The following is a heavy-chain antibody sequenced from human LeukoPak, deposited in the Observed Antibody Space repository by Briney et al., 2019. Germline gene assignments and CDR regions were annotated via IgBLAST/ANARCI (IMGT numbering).Heavy chain of an antibody. CDR3: ARVFWESGYDYYYYYMDV. CDR1: GYTFTTYN. D-gene: IGHD5-12*01. J-gene: IGHJ6*03. V-gene: IGHV1-18*01. CDR2: ISGYNGNT. Sequence: ASVKVSCKSSGYTFTTYNINWVRQAPGQGLEWMGWISGYNGNTNYAQKLQGRVTMTTDTSTSTAYMELSSLRSEDTAVYYCARVFWESGYDYYYYYMDVWGKGTTVTVSS.